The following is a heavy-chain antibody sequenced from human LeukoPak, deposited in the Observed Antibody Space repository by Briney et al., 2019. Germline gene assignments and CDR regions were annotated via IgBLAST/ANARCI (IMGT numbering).Heavy chain of an antibody. CDR3: ARGASGYSYG. Sequence: GRSLRLSCVASGFTFSSYAMHWVRQAPGKGLEWVAVISDDGSNKYYADSVKGRFAISRDNSKNTLYLQMSSLRAEDTAVYYCARGASGYSYGWGQGTLVTVSS. D-gene: IGHD5-18*01. V-gene: IGHV3-30*09. CDR1: GFTFSSYA. CDR2: ISDDGSNK. J-gene: IGHJ4*02.